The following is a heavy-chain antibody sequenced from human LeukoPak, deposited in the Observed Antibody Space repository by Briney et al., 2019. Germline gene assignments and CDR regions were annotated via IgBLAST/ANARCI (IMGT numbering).Heavy chain of an antibody. Sequence: GGSLSLSCETSAFTPISYEMNWVRQAPGKGLEWVSKISSSGSAIYYADSVKGRFTISRDNAKSSLYLQMNSLRVEDTAVYYFARAGSLGYWGQGTLVTVSS. J-gene: IGHJ4*02. CDR3: ARAGSLGY. CDR1: AFTPISYE. V-gene: IGHV3-48*03. D-gene: IGHD6-19*01. CDR2: ISSSGSAI.